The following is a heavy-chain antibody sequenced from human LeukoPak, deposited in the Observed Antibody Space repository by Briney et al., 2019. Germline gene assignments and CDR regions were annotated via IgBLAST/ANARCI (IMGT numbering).Heavy chain of an antibody. CDR1: GGSISSGSYY. V-gene: IGHV4-61*02. J-gene: IGHJ6*03. CDR3: ARERGDTAMVYYYYYYMDV. Sequence: PSQTLSLTCTVSGGSISSGSYYWSWIRQPAGKGLEWIGRIYTSGSTNYNPSLKSRVTISVDTSKNQFSLKLSSVTAADTAVYYCARERGDTAMVYYYYYYMDVWGKGTTVTVSS. D-gene: IGHD5-18*01. CDR2: IYTSGST.